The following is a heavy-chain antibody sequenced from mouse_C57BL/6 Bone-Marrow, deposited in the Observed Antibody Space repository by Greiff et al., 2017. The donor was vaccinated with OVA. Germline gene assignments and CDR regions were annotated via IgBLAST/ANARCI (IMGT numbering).Heavy chain of an antibody. CDR3: ARIYYYGSSHWYFDV. CDR1: GYTFTSYW. Sequence: QVQLQQPGAELVMPGASVKLSCKASGYTFTSYWMHWVKQRPGQGLEWIGEIDPSDSYTNYNQKFKGKSTLTVDKSSSTAYMQLSSLTSEDSAVYYCARIYYYGSSHWYFDVWGTGTTVTVSS. D-gene: IGHD1-1*01. J-gene: IGHJ1*03. V-gene: IGHV1-69*01. CDR2: IDPSDSYT.